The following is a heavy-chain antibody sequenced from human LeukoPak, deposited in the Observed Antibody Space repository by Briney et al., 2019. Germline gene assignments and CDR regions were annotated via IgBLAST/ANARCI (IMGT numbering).Heavy chain of an antibody. CDR1: GFTLDDYG. CDR2: INWNGGST. D-gene: IGHD3-3*01. J-gene: IGHJ4*02. Sequence: PGGSLRLSCAASGFTLDDYGMSWVRQAPGKGLEWVSGINWNGGSTGCADSVKGRFTISRDNAKNSLYLQMNSLRAEDTALYYCARVVREGSYYDFWSGLDYWGQGTLVTVSS. V-gene: IGHV3-20*04. CDR3: ARVVREGSYYDFWSGLDY.